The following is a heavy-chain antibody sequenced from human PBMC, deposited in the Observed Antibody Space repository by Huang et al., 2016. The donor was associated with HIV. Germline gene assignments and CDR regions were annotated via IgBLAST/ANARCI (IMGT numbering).Heavy chain of an antibody. D-gene: IGHD3-22*01. Sequence: EVQLVESGGGLVQPGGSLRLSCAASGFSISSYWMHWVRQAPGKGLVWVSRINSDGSSTSYAYAVKGRFTISRDNAKNTLYLQMNSLRAEDTAVYYCARDPRIQSWLNFFDYWGQGTLVSVSS. CDR3: ARDPRIQSWLNFFDY. J-gene: IGHJ4*02. V-gene: IGHV3-74*01. CDR1: GFSISSYW. CDR2: INSDGSST.